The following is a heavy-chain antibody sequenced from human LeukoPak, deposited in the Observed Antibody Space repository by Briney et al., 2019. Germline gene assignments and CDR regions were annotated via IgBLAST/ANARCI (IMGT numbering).Heavy chain of an antibody. J-gene: IGHJ6*03. CDR3: ARHSSSFNYYYYMDV. CDR2: IRYDGSNK. CDR1: GFTFSSYG. V-gene: IGHV3-30*02. D-gene: IGHD6-13*01. Sequence: GGSLRLSCAASGFTFSSYGMHWVRQAPGKGLEWVAFIRYDGSNKYYADSVKGRFTISRDNSKNTLYPQMNSLRAEDTAVYYCARHSSSFNYYYYMDVWGKGTTVTISS.